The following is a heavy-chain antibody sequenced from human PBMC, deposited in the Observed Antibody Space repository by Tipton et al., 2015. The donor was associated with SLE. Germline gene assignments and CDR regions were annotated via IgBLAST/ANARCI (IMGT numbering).Heavy chain of an antibody. V-gene: IGHV3-48*01. CDR2: ISSSSSTI. D-gene: IGHD2-2*01. CDR3: ASLVVVPAATGDY. CDR1: GSTFSSYS. J-gene: IGHJ4*02. Sequence: SLRLSCAASGSTFSSYSMNWVRQAPGKGLEWVSYISSSSSTIYYADSVKGRFTISRDNAKNSLYLQMNSLRAEDTAVYYCASLVVVPAATGDYWGQGTLVPVSS.